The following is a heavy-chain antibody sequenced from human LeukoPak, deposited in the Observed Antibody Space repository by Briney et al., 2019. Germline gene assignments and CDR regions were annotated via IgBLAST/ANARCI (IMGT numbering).Heavy chain of an antibody. Sequence: SETLSLTCSVSDYSISSGYYWGWIRQPPGKGLEWIGYIYYSGSTNYNPSLKSRVTISVDTSKNQFSLKLSSVTAADTAVYYCASHYYDSSGYSNWFDPWGQGTLVTVSS. J-gene: IGHJ5*02. V-gene: IGHV4-59*01. CDR1: DYSISSGYY. D-gene: IGHD3-22*01. CDR3: ASHYYDSSGYSNWFDP. CDR2: IYYSGST.